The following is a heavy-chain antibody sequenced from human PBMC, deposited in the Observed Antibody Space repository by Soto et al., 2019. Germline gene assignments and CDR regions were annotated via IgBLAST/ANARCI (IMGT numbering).Heavy chain of an antibody. CDR3: ARNHDNSWNYFDY. V-gene: IGHV4-4*07. J-gene: IGHJ4*02. CDR1: GGSISSYS. CDR2: IYTSGSS. Sequence: SETLSLTCTVSGGSISSYSWSWIRQPAGERLEWIGRIYTSGSSNYNPALKSRVTMSVDRSKNQFSLNLNSVTAADTAVYYCARNHDNSWNYFDYWSQGTRVTVSS. D-gene: IGHD6-13*01.